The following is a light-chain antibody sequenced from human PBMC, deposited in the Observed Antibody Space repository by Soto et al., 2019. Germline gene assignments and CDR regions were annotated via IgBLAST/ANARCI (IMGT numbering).Light chain of an antibody. CDR3: QQYGTSPWT. CDR2: DAS. J-gene: IGKJ1*01. Sequence: EIVLTQSPATLSLSPGDRANLSCRASQYIGSAVAWYHPRSGQAPRLLIFDASVRVPTTPARFSGSVSGTDFTLTISRLEPEDFAVYYCQQYGTSPWTFVQGTKVDI. V-gene: IGKV3-11*01. CDR1: QYIGSA.